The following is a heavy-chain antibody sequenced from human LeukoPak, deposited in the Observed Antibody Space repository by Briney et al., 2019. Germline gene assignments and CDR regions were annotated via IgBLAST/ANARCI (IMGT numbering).Heavy chain of an antibody. Sequence: PSETLSLTCTVSGGSISSYYWSWIRQPPGKGLEWVGYIYYSGSTNYSPSLKSRVTISVDTSKNQFSLKLSSVTAADTAVYYCARGGGYSYGSIENFDYWGQGTLVTVSS. J-gene: IGHJ4*02. CDR3: ARGGGYSYGSIENFDY. D-gene: IGHD5-18*01. CDR2: IYYSGST. V-gene: IGHV4-59*01. CDR1: GGSISSYY.